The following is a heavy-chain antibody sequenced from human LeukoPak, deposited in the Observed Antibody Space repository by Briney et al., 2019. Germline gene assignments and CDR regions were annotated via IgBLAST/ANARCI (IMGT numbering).Heavy chain of an antibody. V-gene: IGHV3-49*04. CDR2: IRSKAYGGTT. J-gene: IGHJ4*02. CDR1: EFTFGDYA. D-gene: IGHD3-3*01. Sequence: GGSLRLSCTASEFTFGDYAMSWVRQAPGKGLEWVGLIRSKAYGGTTEYAASVEGRFTISRDDSKSIAYLQMNSLKTEDTAVYYCTSDVVRFLEWPTWGYWGQGTLVTVSS. CDR3: TSDVVRFLEWPTWGY.